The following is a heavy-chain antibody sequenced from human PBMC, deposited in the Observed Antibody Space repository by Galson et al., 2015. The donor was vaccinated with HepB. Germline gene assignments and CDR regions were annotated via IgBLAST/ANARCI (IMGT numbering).Heavy chain of an antibody. D-gene: IGHD1/OR15-1a*01. Sequence: SLRLSCAASGFTFIMYAMHWVRQAPGKGLEWVAVISYDGSKIYYADSVQGRFTISRDNSKNTLYLQMNSLRVEDTAVYYCAREEHNNVYFDYWGQGTLVTVSS. J-gene: IGHJ4*02. CDR2: ISYDGSKI. CDR1: GFTFIMYA. V-gene: IGHV3-30-3*01. CDR3: AREEHNNVYFDY.